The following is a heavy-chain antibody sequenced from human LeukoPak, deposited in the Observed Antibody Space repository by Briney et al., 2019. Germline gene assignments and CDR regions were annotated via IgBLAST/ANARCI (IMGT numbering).Heavy chain of an antibody. Sequence: ASVKVSCKASGYTFTGYYMHWVRQAPGQGLEWMGWINPNSGGTNYAQKFQGRVTMTRDTSISTAYMELSRLRSDDTAVYYCARDQKVRGPRDAFDIWGQGTMVTVSS. CDR1: GYTFTGYY. V-gene: IGHV1-2*02. CDR2: INPNSGGT. CDR3: ARDQKVRGPRDAFDI. J-gene: IGHJ3*02. D-gene: IGHD3-10*01.